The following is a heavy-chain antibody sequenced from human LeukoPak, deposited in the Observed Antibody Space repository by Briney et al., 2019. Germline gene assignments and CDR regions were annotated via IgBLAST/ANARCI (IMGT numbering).Heavy chain of an antibody. D-gene: IGHD1-26*01. CDR1: SYTFSSHG. CDR3: ARWGSSNWWEHLGDY. V-gene: IGHV1-18*01. J-gene: IGHJ4*02. CDR2: ISSHSGNT. Sequence: ASVKVSCKASSYTFSSHGFSWLRQAPGQGLEWMGWISSHSGNTNYAQKFQDRLTMTTDTSTSTAYMELRSLTSDDTAVYYCARWGSSNWWEHLGDYWGQGTLVTVSS.